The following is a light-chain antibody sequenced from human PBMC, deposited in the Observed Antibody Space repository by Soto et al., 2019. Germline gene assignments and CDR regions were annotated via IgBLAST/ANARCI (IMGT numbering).Light chain of an antibody. Sequence: DIQMTQSPSTLSASVGDTVTITCRASQSVSRWLHWYQQKPGKAPRLLIYEASNLESGVPMRISGSGSETEFVLAIPSLQPAESATYDCQLFNSKVWTFGQGTRVEI. J-gene: IGKJ1*01. CDR1: QSVSRW. CDR3: QLFNSKVWT. CDR2: EAS. V-gene: IGKV1-5*01.